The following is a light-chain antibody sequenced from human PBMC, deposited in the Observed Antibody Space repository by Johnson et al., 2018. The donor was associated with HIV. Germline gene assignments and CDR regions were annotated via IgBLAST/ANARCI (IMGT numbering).Light chain of an antibody. V-gene: IGLV1-51*01. CDR1: SSNIENNY. J-gene: IGLJ1*01. CDR3: GTWHSSLSAGGV. Sequence: QSVLTQPPSVSAAPGQKVTISCSGSSSNIENNYVSWYQQLPGTAPKLLIYDNDKRPSGIPDRFSGSKSGTSATLAITGLQNGDEADYYCGTWHSSLSAGGVFGTGTKVTVL. CDR2: DND.